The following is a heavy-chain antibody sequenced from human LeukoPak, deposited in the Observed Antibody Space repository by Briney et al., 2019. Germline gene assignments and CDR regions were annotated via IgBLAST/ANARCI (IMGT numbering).Heavy chain of an antibody. V-gene: IGHV4-39*01. CDR1: GGSISSSSYY. D-gene: IGHD6-13*01. CDR2: IYYSGST. CDR3: ARPEGIAAAVDY. Sequence: SETLSLTCTVSGGSISSSSYYWGWIRQPPGKGLEWIGSIYYSGSTYYNPSLKSRVTISVDTSKNQFSLKLSSVTATDTAVYYCARPEGIAAAVDYWGQGTLVTVSS. J-gene: IGHJ4*02.